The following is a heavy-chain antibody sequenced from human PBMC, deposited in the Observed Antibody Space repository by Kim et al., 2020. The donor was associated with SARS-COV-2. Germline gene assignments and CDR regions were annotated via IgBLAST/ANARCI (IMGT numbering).Heavy chain of an antibody. V-gene: IGHV1-2*06. J-gene: IGHJ6*02. D-gene: IGHD2-15*01. Sequence: ASVKVSCKASGYTFTGYYMHWVRQAPGQGLEWMGRINPNSGGTNYAQKFQGRVTMTRDTSISTAYMELSRLRSDDTAVYYCAREVLGCSGGSCYSRYYYGMDVWGQGTTVTVSS. CDR1: GYTFTGYY. CDR3: AREVLGCSGGSCYSRYYYGMDV. CDR2: INPNSGGT.